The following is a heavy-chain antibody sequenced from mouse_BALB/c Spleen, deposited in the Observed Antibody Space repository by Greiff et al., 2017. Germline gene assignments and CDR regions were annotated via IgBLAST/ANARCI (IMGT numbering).Heavy chain of an antibody. CDR3: AKAPLLLRTTGFAY. J-gene: IGHJ3*01. CDR1: GFSLTSYG. Sequence: VNVVESGPGLVAPSQSLSITCTVSGFSLTSYGVSWVRQPPGKGLEWLGVIWGDGSTNYHSALISRLSISKDNSKSQVFLKLNSLQTDDTATYYCAKAPLLLRTTGFAYWGQGTLVTVSA. CDR2: IWGDGST. D-gene: IGHD1-1*01. V-gene: IGHV2-3*01.